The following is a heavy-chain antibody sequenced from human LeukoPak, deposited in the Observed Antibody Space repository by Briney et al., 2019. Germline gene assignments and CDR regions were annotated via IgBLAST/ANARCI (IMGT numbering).Heavy chain of an antibody. CDR2: SDKSGST. CDR3: AADRNNRSWYYY. CDR1: GGSISSYY. Sequence: PSETLSPTCTVSGGSISSYYWSWIRQPPGKGPEWIGYSDKSGSTNYNPSLKSRVTISVDTSTNQFSLRLSSVTAADTAVYYCAADRNNRSWYYYWGQGILVTVSS. V-gene: IGHV4-59*08. J-gene: IGHJ4*02. D-gene: IGHD2/OR15-2a*01.